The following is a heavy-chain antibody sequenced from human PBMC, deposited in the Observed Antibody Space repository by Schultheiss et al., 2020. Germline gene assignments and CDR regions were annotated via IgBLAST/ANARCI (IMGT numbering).Heavy chain of an antibody. V-gene: IGHV3-9*01. D-gene: IGHD1-26*01. J-gene: IGHJ4*02. CDR3: AKDRLGVGAKTIFDY. CDR2: ISWNSGSI. Sequence: GGSLRLSCAASGFTFDDYAMHWVRQAPGKGLEWVSGISWNSGSIGYADSVKGRFTISRDNAKNSLYLQMNSLRAEDTALYYYAKDRLGVGAKTIFDYWGQGTL. CDR1: GFTFDDYA.